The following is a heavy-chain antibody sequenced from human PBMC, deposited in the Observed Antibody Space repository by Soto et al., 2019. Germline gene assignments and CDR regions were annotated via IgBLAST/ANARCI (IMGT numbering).Heavy chain of an antibody. CDR1: GYTFTSYA. J-gene: IGHJ6*02. Sequence: QVQLVQSGAEVKKPGASVKVSCKASGYTFTSYAMHWVRQAPGQRLEWMGWINAGNGNTKYSQKFQGRVTITRDTSASTAYMELSSLRSEDTAVYYCARDWCSSTSCYRGGSDYYGMDVWGQETTVTVSS. CDR3: ARDWCSSTSCYRGGSDYYGMDV. D-gene: IGHD2-2*01. V-gene: IGHV1-3*01. CDR2: INAGNGNT.